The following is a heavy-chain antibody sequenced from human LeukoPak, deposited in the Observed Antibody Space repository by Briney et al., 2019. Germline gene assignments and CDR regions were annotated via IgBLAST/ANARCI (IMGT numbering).Heavy chain of an antibody. D-gene: IGHD4-17*01. CDR1: GYTLTELS. J-gene: IGHJ4*02. CDR3: ATVYYGDYEFDY. Sequence: ASVNVSCKVSGYTLTELSMHWVRQAPGKGLEWMGGFDPEDGETIYAQKFQGRVTMTEDTSTDTAYMELSSLRSEDTAVYYCATVYYGDYEFDYWGQGTLVTVSS. V-gene: IGHV1-24*01. CDR2: FDPEDGET.